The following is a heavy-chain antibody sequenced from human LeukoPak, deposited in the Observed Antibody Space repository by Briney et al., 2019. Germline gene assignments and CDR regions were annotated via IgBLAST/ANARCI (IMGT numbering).Heavy chain of an antibody. CDR2: IYYSGSS. CDR1: GGSGSSGTYY. CDR3: ARDNFDSAMSFDY. Sequence: SETLSLTCAVSGGSGSSGTYYWSWIRQPPGKGLEWIGYIYYSGSSNYNPSLKSRVTISVDTSKNQFSLKLNSVTAADTAGYYCARDNFDSAMSFDYWGQGTLVTVSS. J-gene: IGHJ4*02. V-gene: IGHV4-61*01. D-gene: IGHD5-18*01.